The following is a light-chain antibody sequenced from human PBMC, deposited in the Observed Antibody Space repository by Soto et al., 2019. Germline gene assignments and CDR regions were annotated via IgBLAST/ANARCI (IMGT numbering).Light chain of an antibody. J-gene: IGLJ3*02. Sequence: QSALTQPASVSGSPGQSITISCTGTSSDVGGYNFVSWYQQHPGKAPKLMIFEVSNRPLGVSNRFSASKSGNTASLTISGLQPEDEADYYCSSYRTSSTWVFGGGTKLTVL. CDR2: EVS. CDR3: SSYRTSSTWV. V-gene: IGLV2-14*01. CDR1: SSDVGGYNF.